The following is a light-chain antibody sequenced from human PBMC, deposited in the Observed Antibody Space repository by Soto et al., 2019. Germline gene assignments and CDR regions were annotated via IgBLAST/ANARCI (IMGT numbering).Light chain of an antibody. CDR1: QSSSSW. CDR2: DTS. Sequence: DIQMTQSPSTLSASVGDRVTITCRASQSSSSWLAWYQQKPGKAPKLLIYDTSSLESGVPSRFSGSGSGTEFTLTLSSLRPDDFATYYCQKYNSYLGPLGQGTQVEIK. J-gene: IGKJ1*01. V-gene: IGKV1-5*01. CDR3: QKYNSYLGP.